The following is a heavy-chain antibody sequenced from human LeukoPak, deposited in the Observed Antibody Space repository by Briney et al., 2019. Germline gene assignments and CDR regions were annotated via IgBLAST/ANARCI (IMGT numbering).Heavy chain of an antibody. CDR3: ARVLGDYGDYALYYFDY. V-gene: IGHV1-46*01. J-gene: IGHJ4*02. D-gene: IGHD4-17*01. CDR2: INPSGGST. CDR1: GYTFTGYY. Sequence: ASVKVSCKASGYTFTGYYMHWVRQAPGQGLEWMGIINPSGGSTSYAQKFQGRVTMTRDMSTSTVYMELSSLRSEDTAVYYCARVLGDYGDYALYYFDYWGQGTLVTVSS.